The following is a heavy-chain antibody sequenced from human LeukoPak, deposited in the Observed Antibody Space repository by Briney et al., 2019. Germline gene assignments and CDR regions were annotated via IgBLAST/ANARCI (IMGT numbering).Heavy chain of an antibody. CDR3: ARLGYCTGGSCPSDY. CDR1: VFIFSIYS. Sequence: GGSLRLSCAASVFIFSIYSMNWGRPAPGKGLEWVSYISSGSTTIYYADSVKGRFTISRDNAKNSLYLQMNSLRPEDTAVYYCARLGYCTGGSCPSDYWGQGTLVTVSS. D-gene: IGHD2-15*01. V-gene: IGHV3-48*04. J-gene: IGHJ4*02. CDR2: ISSGSTTI.